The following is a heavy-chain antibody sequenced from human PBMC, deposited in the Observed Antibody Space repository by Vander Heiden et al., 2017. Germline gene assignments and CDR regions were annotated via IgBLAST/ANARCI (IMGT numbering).Heavy chain of an antibody. CDR2: IVVGSGNT. D-gene: IGHD1-1*01. Sequence: QMQLVESGAEVKIAGTSVMVSCKASGCNLTSSARQWVRQARGQRLEWIGWIVVGSGNTNYAQKFKERVTITRDMSTSTAYMELSSLRSEDTAVYYCAADVEKYYYGMDVWGQGTTVTVSS. V-gene: IGHV1-58*02. CDR1: GCNLTSSA. J-gene: IGHJ6*02. CDR3: AADVEKYYYGMDV.